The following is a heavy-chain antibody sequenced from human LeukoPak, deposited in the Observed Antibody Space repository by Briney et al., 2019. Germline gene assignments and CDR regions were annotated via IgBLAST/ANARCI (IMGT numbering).Heavy chain of an antibody. J-gene: IGHJ5*02. D-gene: IGHD6-19*01. Sequence: SQTLSLTCTVSGGSISSGSYYWSWIRQPAGKGLEWIGRIYTSGSANYNPSLKSRVTISVDTSKNQFSLKLSSVTAADTAVYYCARDTGYSSGWYEGSWFDPWGQGTLVTVSS. CDR1: GGSISSGSYY. CDR2: IYTSGSA. CDR3: ARDTGYSSGWYEGSWFDP. V-gene: IGHV4-61*02.